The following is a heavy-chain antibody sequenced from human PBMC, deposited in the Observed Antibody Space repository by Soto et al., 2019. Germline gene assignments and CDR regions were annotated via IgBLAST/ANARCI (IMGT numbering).Heavy chain of an antibody. Sequence: QVQLQQWGAGLLKPSETLSLTCAVYGGSFSGYYWSWIRQPPGKGLEWIGEINHSGSTNYNPSLKSRVTISVDTSKNQFSLKLSSVTAADTAVYYCARVGGQQLVYFDYWGQGTLVTVSS. CDR1: GGSFSGYY. J-gene: IGHJ4*02. CDR3: ARVGGQQLVYFDY. CDR2: INHSGST. D-gene: IGHD6-13*01. V-gene: IGHV4-34*01.